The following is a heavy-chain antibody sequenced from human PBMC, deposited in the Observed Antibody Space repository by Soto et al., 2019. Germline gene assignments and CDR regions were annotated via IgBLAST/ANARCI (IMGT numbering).Heavy chain of an antibody. D-gene: IGHD3-3*01. V-gene: IGHV1-69*02. J-gene: IGHJ4*02. CDR3: ARSVRFLEWYYFDY. CDR1: GGTFSSYT. Sequence: ASVKVSCKASGGTFSSYTISWVRQAPGQGLEWMGRIIPILGIANYAQKFQGRVTITADKSTSTAYMELSSLRSEDTAVYYCARSVRFLEWYYFDYWGQGTLVTVSS. CDR2: IIPILGIA.